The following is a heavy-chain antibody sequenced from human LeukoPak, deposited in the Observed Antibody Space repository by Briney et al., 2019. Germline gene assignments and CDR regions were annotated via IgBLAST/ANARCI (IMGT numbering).Heavy chain of an antibody. Sequence: GGSLRLSCAASGFTFNTYWMIWVRQAPGKGLEWVANIDQGGSTKYYVDSLKGRFTISRDNAKNSLYLQMNSQRAEDTAVYYCVRDKGGRSGAIYYDAFDVWGQGTMVTVSS. CDR1: GFTFNTYW. CDR3: VRDKGGRSGAIYYDAFDV. J-gene: IGHJ3*01. CDR2: IDQGGSTK. D-gene: IGHD1-26*01. V-gene: IGHV3-7*01.